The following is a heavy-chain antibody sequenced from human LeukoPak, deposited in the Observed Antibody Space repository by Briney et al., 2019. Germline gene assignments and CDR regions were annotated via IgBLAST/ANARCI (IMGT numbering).Heavy chain of an antibody. D-gene: IGHD3-3*01. CDR3: ARDSAAYYDFWSGSHGNNWFDP. J-gene: IGHJ5*02. Sequence: ASGRVSCKAAGYTVTCYYMQWVREAAGEGLEGRGWSNPNSGGTNDAQKFQGRVTMTRDTSISTAYMELSRLRSDDTAVYYCARDSAAYYDFWSGSHGNNWFDPWGQGTLVTVSS. V-gene: IGHV1-2*02. CDR1: GYTVTCYY. CDR2: SNPNSGGT.